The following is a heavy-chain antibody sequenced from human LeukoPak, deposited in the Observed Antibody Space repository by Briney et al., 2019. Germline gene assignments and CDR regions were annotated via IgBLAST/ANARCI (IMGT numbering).Heavy chain of an antibody. J-gene: IGHJ5*02. V-gene: IGHV3-21*01. CDR2: ISSSSSYI. Sequence: TGGSLRLSCAASGFSFSSYRMNWVRQAPGKGLEWVSSISSSSSYIYYADSEKGRFTISRDNAKNSLYLQMNSLRAEDTAVYYCARAGSRSYNCFDPWGQGTLVTVSS. CDR1: GFSFSSYR. CDR3: ARAGSRSYNCFDP.